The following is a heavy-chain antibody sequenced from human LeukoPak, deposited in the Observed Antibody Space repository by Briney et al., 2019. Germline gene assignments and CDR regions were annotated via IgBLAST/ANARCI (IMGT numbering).Heavy chain of an antibody. CDR2: ISYDGSNK. CDR1: GFTFSSYG. J-gene: IGHJ4*02. CDR3: ASIAVAGTVLDY. Sequence: GGSLRLSCAASGFTFSSYGMHWVRQAPGKGLEWVAVISYDGSNKYYADSVKGRFTISRDNSKNTLYLQMNSLRAEDTAVYYRASIAVAGTVLDYWGQGTLVTVSS. V-gene: IGHV3-30*03. D-gene: IGHD6-19*01.